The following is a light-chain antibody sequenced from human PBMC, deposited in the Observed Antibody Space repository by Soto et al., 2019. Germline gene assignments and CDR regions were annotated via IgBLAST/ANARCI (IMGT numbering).Light chain of an antibody. CDR3: QQYGSSPGT. CDR2: GAS. Sequence: EIVLTQSPGTLSLSPGERATLSRRASQSVSSSYLAWYQQKPGQAPRLLIYGASSRATGIPDRFSGSGSGTDFTLTISRLEPEDFAVYYCQQYGSSPGTFGGGTKVEIK. J-gene: IGKJ4*01. CDR1: QSVSSSY. V-gene: IGKV3-20*01.